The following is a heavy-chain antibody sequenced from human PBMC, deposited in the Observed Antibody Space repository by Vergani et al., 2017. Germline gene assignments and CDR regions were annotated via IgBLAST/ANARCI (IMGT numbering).Heavy chain of an antibody. J-gene: IGHJ4*02. V-gene: IGHV3-30*18. CDR2: ISSDGSNK. D-gene: IGHD5-18*01. CDR3: AKDSGYSYGYYFDY. Sequence: VQLVESGGGLVKPGGSLRLSCAASGFTFSNAWMSWVRQAPGKGLEWVAVISSDGSNKYFADSVKGRFTFSRDNSKNTLYLQMNSLRAEDTAVYYCAKDSGYSYGYYFDYWGQGTLVTVSS. CDR1: GFTFSNAW.